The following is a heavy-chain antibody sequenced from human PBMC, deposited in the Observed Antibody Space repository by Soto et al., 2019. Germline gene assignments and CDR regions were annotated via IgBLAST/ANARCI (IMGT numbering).Heavy chain of an antibody. CDR2: IIPIFGTA. D-gene: IGHD3-3*01. CDR1: GGTFSSYA. Sequence: SVKVSCEACGGTFSSYAISWVRQSPVQGLEWMGGIIPIFGTANYAQKFQCRVTITADESTSTDYMELSSLTSEDTDVYYCAREFPTIFGVVPYYYYGMDVCGQGTTVTV. J-gene: IGHJ6*02. V-gene: IGHV1-69*13. CDR3: AREFPTIFGVVPYYYYGMDV.